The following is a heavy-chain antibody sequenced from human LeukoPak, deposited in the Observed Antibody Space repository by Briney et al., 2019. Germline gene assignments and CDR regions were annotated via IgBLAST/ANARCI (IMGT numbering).Heavy chain of an antibody. Sequence: PGGSLRLSCAASGFTFDDYAMHWVRQAPGKGLEWVSGISWNSGSIGYADSVKGRFTISRDNAKNSLYLQMNSLRAEDTALYYCAKDTRGGYDSTHYFDYWGQGTLVTVSS. CDR2: ISWNSGSI. CDR3: AKDTRGGYDSTHYFDY. J-gene: IGHJ4*02. CDR1: GFTFDDYA. V-gene: IGHV3-9*01. D-gene: IGHD5-12*01.